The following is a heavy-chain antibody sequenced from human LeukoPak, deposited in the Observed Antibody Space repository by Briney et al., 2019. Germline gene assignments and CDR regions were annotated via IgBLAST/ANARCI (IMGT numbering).Heavy chain of an antibody. V-gene: IGHV1-2*02. CDR2: INPNSGGT. D-gene: IGHD2-8*01. J-gene: IGHJ5*02. CDR3: AREDGRYANWFDP. CDR1: GYTFTGYY. Sequence: ASVKVSCKASGYTFTGYYMHRVRQAPGQGLEWMGWINPNSGGTNYAQKFQGRVTMTRDTSISTAYMELSRLRSDDTAVYYCAREDGRYANWFDPWGQGTLVTVSS.